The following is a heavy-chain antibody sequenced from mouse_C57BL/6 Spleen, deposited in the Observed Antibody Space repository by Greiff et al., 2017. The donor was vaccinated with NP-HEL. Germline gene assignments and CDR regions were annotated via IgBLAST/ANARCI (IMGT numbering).Heavy chain of an antibody. V-gene: IGHV1-64*01. CDR2: IHPNSGST. CDR1: GYTFTSYW. J-gene: IGHJ4*01. CDR3: ARGTTVVNYARDY. Sequence: QVQLQQPGAELVKPGASVKLSCKASGYTFTSYWMHWVKQRPGQGLEWIGMIHPNSGSTNYNEKFKSKATLTVDKSSSTAYMQLSSLTSEDSAVYYCARGTTVVNYARDYWGQGTSVTVSS. D-gene: IGHD1-1*01.